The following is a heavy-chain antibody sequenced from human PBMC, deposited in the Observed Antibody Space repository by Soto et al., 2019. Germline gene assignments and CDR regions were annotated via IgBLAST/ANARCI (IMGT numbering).Heavy chain of an antibody. Sequence: ASVKVSCNASGYTFTSYGISWVRQAPGQGLEWMGWISAYNGNTNYAQKLQGRVTMTTDTSTSTAYMELRSLRSDDTAVYYCARVPRIVVVPAAIGNYYYGMDVWGQGTTVTVSS. V-gene: IGHV1-18*04. CDR2: ISAYNGNT. J-gene: IGHJ6*02. D-gene: IGHD2-2*02. CDR1: GYTFTSYG. CDR3: ARVPRIVVVPAAIGNYYYGMDV.